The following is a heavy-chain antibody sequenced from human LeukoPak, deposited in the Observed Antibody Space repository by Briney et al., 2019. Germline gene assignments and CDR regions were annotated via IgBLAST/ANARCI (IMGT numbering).Heavy chain of an antibody. J-gene: IGHJ4*02. CDR1: GFTFSSYA. CDR2: ISGSGGST. CDR3: ARDGPNYDVDY. Sequence: GGSLRLSCAASGFTFSSYAMSWVRQAPGKGLEWVSAISGSGGSTYYADSVKGRFTISRDSSKNTLYLQMNSLRAEDTAMYYCARDGPNYDVDYWGQGTLVTVSS. D-gene: IGHD3-3*01. V-gene: IGHV3-23*01.